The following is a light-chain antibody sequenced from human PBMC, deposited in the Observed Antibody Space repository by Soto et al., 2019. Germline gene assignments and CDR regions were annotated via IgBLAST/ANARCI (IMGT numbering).Light chain of an antibody. J-gene: IGLJ2*01. CDR3: SSYAGSNKVV. CDR1: SSDVGGYNY. V-gene: IGLV2-8*01. Sequence: QSALTQPPSASGSPGQSVTISCTGTSSDVGGYNYVSWYRQHPGKAPKPMIYEVSKRPSGVPERFSGSKSGNTASLTVSGLQAEDEADYYCSSYAGSNKVVFGGGTKLTVL. CDR2: EVS.